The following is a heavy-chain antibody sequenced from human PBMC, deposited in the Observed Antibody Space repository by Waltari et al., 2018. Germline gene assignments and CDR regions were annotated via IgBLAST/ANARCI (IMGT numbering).Heavy chain of an antibody. J-gene: IGHJ4*02. CDR3: VRDGDDNKPPDNYDY. CDR1: GFNFNSYS. CDR2: IKKDGSGT. Sequence: EVQLVESGGGLVQPGGSLRLSCVISGFNFNSYSMGWVRQAPGGGLGWVASIKKDGSGTWYVDSVRGRFTISRDNARRSMDLQMNSLGVEDTAVYYCVRDGDDNKPPDNYDYWGQGTLVTVSS. V-gene: IGHV3-7*01. D-gene: IGHD1-1*01.